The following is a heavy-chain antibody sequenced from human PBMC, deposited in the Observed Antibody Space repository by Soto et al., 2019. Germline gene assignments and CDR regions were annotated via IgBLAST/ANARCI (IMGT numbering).Heavy chain of an antibody. D-gene: IGHD6-19*01. J-gene: IGHJ4*02. V-gene: IGHV3-7*02. CDR1: GFTFTDYW. CDR2: MNPDGSEQ. CDR3: AKVSSGWYDSFDY. Sequence: PGGSLRLSCAASGFTFTDYWMTWVRQAPGKGLEGVANMNPDGSEQYYLDSVKGRFTISRDNAKNSLYLQMNSLRGEDTAVYYCAKVSSGWYDSFDYWGQGTLVTVSS.